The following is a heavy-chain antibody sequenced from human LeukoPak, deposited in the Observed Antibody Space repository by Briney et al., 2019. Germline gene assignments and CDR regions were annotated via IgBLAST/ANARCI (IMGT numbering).Heavy chain of an antibody. Sequence: SETLSLTCSVSGGSISRYYWSWIRQPPGKGLEWVGYGSTNYNHSLKSRVTISVDTSKNQFSVKLSSVTAADTAVYYCARAEYSYGLGRDAFDIWGQGTMVTVSS. V-gene: IGHV4-59*01. CDR1: GGSISRYY. J-gene: IGHJ3*02. D-gene: IGHD5-18*01. CDR2: GST. CDR3: ARAEYSYGLGRDAFDI.